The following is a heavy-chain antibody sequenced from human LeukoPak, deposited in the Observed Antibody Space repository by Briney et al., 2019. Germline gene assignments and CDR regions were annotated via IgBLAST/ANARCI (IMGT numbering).Heavy chain of an antibody. CDR2: IYYSGST. Sequence: SETLSLTCTVSGGSISSYYWSWIRQPPGKGLEWIGYIYYSGSTNYNPSLKSRVTISVDTSKNQFSLKLSSVTAADTAVYYCARDEIVATIWFDYWGQGTLVTVSS. D-gene: IGHD5-12*01. J-gene: IGHJ4*02. V-gene: IGHV4-59*01. CDR3: ARDEIVATIWFDY. CDR1: GGSISSYY.